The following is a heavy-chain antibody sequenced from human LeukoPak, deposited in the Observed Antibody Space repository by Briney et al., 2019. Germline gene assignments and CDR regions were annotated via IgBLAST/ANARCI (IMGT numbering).Heavy chain of an antibody. V-gene: IGHV3-23*01. CDR2: ISGSGGST. CDR1: GFTFSSIP. CDR3: AKDSSGWSPYYYMDV. Sequence: PGGSLRPSCAPSGFTFSSIPMSWAAKAQGRGLGWASPISGSGGSTYYADSVKGRFTISRDNSKNTLYLQMNSLRAEDTAVYYCAKDSSGWSPYYYMDVWGKGTTVTVSS. D-gene: IGHD6-19*01. J-gene: IGHJ6*03.